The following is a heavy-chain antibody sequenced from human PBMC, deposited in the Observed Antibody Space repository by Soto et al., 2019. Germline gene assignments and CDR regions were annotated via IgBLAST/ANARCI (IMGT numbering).Heavy chain of an antibody. CDR2: IIPIFGTA. J-gene: IGHJ4*02. CDR3: AREPRPLYYYDSSGYM. V-gene: IGHV1-69*01. CDR1: GFTFSSYA. Sequence: QVQLVESGGGVVQPGRSLRLSCAASGFTFSSYAISWVRQAPGQGLEWMGGIIPIFGTANYAQKFQGRVTITADESTSTAYMELSSLRSEGTAVYYCAREPRPLYYYDSSGYMWGQGTLVTVSS. D-gene: IGHD3-22*01.